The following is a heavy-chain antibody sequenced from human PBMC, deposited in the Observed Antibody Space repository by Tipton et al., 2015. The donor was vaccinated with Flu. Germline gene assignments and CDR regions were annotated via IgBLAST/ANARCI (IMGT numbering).Heavy chain of an antibody. D-gene: IGHD2-15*01. CDR3: AREGRTRVVVAATGTMDV. J-gene: IGHJ6*03. CDR2: INHSGST. CDR1: GGSFSGYY. Sequence: TLSLTCAVYGGSFSGYYWSWIRQPPGKGLEWIGEINHSGSTNYNPSLKSRVTISVDTSKNQFSLKLSSVTAADTAVYYCAREGRTRVVVAATGTMDVWGKGTTVTVSS. V-gene: IGHV4-34*01.